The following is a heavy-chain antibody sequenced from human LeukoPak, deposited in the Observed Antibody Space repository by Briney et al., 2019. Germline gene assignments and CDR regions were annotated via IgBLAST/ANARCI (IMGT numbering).Heavy chain of an antibody. D-gene: IGHD3-22*01. CDR1: GGTFSSYA. V-gene: IGHV1-69*05. Sequence: GASVKVSCKASGGTFSSYAISWVRQAPGQGLEWMGGIIPIFGTANYAQKFQGRVTITTDESTNTAYMELSSLRSEDTAVYYCARVIASRGYWFDPWGQGTLVTVSS. CDR3: ARVIASRGYWFDP. J-gene: IGHJ5*02. CDR2: IIPIFGTA.